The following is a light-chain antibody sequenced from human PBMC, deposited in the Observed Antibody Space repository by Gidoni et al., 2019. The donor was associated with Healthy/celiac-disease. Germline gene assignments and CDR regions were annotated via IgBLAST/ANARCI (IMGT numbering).Light chain of an antibody. CDR2: DVS. CDR3: SSYTSSSTLEV. V-gene: IGLV2-14*01. CDR1: SSDVGGYNY. Sequence: QSALTQPASVSGSPGQPITISCTGTSSDVGGYNYVSWYQQHPGKAPKRMIYDVSNRPSGVSNRFSGSKSGNTASLTISGLQAEDEADYYCSSYTSSSTLEVFGTGTKVTVL. J-gene: IGLJ1*01.